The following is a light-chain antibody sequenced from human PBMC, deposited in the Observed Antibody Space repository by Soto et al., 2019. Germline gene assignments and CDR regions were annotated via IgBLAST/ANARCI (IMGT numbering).Light chain of an antibody. Sequence: GDGVTITCRASQSISNRLAWYQQRPGKAPKYLIYDASTLDSGAPSRFSGSGSGTEFTLSISSLQPDDFATYYCQQYNSYQKTFGQGTKVDI. CDR1: QSISNR. CDR3: QQYNSYQKT. J-gene: IGKJ1*01. V-gene: IGKV1-5*01. CDR2: DAS.